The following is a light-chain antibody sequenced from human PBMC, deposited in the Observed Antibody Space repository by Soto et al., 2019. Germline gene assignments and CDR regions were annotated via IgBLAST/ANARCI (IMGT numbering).Light chain of an antibody. J-gene: IGKJ1*01. CDR2: AAS. CDR1: QGISSY. CDR3: QQYNSYST. Sequence: AILMTQSPAALSASPGDRVTITFRASQGISSYLAWYQQKPGKAPKLLIYAASTLQSGVPSRFSGSGSGTEFTLTISSLQPDDFATYYCQQYNSYSTFGQGTKV. V-gene: IGKV1-8*01.